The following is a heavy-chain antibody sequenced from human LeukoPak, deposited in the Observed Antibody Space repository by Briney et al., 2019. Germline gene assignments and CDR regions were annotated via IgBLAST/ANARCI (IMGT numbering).Heavy chain of an antibody. V-gene: IGHV3-48*01. CDR1: GLTFSSYS. D-gene: IGHD3-10*01. CDR2: ISSSSSTI. Sequence: PGGSLRLSCAASGLTFSSYSMNWVRQAPGKGLEWVSYISSSSSTIYYADSVKGRFTISRDNSKNTLYLQMNSLRAEDTALYYCAKDRAFGQFLWGNDYWGQGTLVTVSS. CDR3: AKDRAFGQFLWGNDY. J-gene: IGHJ4*02.